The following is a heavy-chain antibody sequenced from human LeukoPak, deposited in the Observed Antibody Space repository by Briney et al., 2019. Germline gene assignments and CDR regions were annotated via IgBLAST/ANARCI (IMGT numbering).Heavy chain of an antibody. CDR2: ISSSSSYI. D-gene: IGHD3-22*01. CDR1: GFTFSSYE. V-gene: IGHV3-21*01. CDR3: ARHYFDSSGYYNDF. Sequence: GGSLRLSCAASGFTFSSYEMNWVRQAPGKGLEWVSSISSSSSYIYYADSVKGRFTVSRDNAKNSLYLQMNSLRAEDTAVYYCARHYFDSSGYYNDFWGQGTLVTVSS. J-gene: IGHJ4*02.